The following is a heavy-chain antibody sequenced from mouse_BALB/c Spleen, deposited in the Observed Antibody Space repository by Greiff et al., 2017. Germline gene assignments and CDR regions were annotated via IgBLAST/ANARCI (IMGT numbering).Heavy chain of an antibody. CDR2: IWSDGST. J-gene: IGHJ4*01. V-gene: IGHV2-6-2*01. D-gene: IGHD2-4*01. CDR1: GFSLTSYG. Sequence: QVQLKQSGPDLVAPSQSLSITCTVSGFSLTSYGVHWVRQPPGKGLEWLVVIWSDGSTTYNSALKSRLSISKDNSKSQVFLKMNSLQTDDTAMYYCARTMITGYYYAMDYWGQGTSVTVSS. CDR3: ARTMITGYYYAMDY.